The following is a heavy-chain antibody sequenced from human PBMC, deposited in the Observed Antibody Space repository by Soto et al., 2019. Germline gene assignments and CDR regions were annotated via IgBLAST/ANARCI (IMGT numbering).Heavy chain of an antibody. V-gene: IGHV1-8*01. CDR1: GYTFTTYD. D-gene: IGHD6-25*01. CDR3: ARRKERSGPHYFDY. Sequence: QVQVVQSGAEVKKPGASVKVSCKTSGYTFTTYDIHWVRQATGQGLEWMGWLSPHNGNTGYAQQFRDRVKIAMNTSTSTDSLEVSSLRFEDTATYYCARRKERSGPHYFDYWGQGTLVTVSS. J-gene: IGHJ4*02. CDR2: LSPHNGNT.